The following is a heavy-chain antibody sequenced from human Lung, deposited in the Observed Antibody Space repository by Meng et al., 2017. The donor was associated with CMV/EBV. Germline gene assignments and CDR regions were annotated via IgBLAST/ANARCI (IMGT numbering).Heavy chain of an antibody. V-gene: IGHV5-51*01. J-gene: IGHJ4*02. CDR1: GNGFTTYW. Sequence: SXXVSGNGFTTYWIGWVRQISGKGLEWMGIIYPRDSDTVYMMSFQGRVTISADKSINTVYLQWDSLRASDTAMYYCARRDYYDLGSGNWGQGTLVXVSS. D-gene: IGHD3-10*01. CDR2: IYPRDSDT. CDR3: ARRDYYDLGSGN.